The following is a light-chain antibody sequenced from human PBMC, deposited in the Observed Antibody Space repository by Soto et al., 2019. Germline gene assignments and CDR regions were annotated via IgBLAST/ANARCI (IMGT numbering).Light chain of an antibody. CDR1: GSDIGAYNH. CDR2: DVT. V-gene: IGLV2-14*03. Sequence: QSLLTHPASLSGSPGQSITISCTGTGSDIGAYNHVSWYQQHPGKAPQLIIYDVTNRPSGVSHRFSGSKSGNTASLTISGLQAEDEADYYCSSYTSSTAYVFATGTKVTGL. CDR3: SSYTSSTAYV. J-gene: IGLJ1*01.